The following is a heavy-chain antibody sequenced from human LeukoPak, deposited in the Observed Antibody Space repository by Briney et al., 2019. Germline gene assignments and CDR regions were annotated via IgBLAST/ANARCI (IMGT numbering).Heavy chain of an antibody. J-gene: IGHJ6*02. CDR2: IYYGGST. CDR1: GGSIRSGGYY. D-gene: IGHD2-15*01. V-gene: IGHV4-31*03. CDR3: ARVHCSGGSCYNYYYYYGMDV. Sequence: SQTLSLTCIVSGGSIRSGGYYWSWIRQHPRKGLEWIGYIYYGGSTYYNPSLKSRVTISVDTSKNQFSLKLSSVTAADTAVYYCARVHCSGGSCYNYYYYYGMDVWGQGTTVTVSS.